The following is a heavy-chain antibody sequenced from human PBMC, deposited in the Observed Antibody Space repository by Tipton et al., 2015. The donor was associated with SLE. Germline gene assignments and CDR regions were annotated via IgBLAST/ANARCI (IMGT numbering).Heavy chain of an antibody. V-gene: IGHV4-39*07. CDR2: IDYSGST. J-gene: IGHJ4*02. Sequence: TLSLTCTVSGGSISSSDHYWAWIRQPPGKGLEWLGSIDYSGSTYYNPSLESRVTISVDTSKNQFSLRLSSVTAADTAAYYCARDSGTIFGVVARYFDYWGQGSLVTVSS. D-gene: IGHD3-3*01. CDR1: GGSISSSDHY. CDR3: ARDSGTIFGVVARYFDY.